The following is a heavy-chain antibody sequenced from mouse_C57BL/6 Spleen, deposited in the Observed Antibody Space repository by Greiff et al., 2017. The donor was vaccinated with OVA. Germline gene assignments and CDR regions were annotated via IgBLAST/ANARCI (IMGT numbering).Heavy chain of an antibody. J-gene: IGHJ1*03. D-gene: IGHD2-5*01. CDR2: INPNNGGT. CDR3: ARRGSNYEYWYFDV. V-gene: IGHV1-26*01. CDR1: GYTFTDYY. Sequence: VQLQQSGPELVKPGASVKISCKASGYTFTDYYMNWVKQSHGKSLEWIGDINPNNGGTSYNQKFKGKATLTVDKSSSTAYMELRSLTSEDSAVYYCARRGSNYEYWYFDVWGTGTTVTVSS.